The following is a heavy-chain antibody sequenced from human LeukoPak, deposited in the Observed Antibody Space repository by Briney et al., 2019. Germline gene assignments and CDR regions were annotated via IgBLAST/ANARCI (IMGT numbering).Heavy chain of an antibody. CDR3: ARGLYYYGSGSPNDY. CDR2: INPNPNSGGT. Sequence: ALVKVSCKTSGYTFTGYYMHWVRQAPGQGLEWMGWINPNPNSGGTNYAQNFQGRVTMTRDMSISTAYMELSSLRSDDTAVYYCARGLYYYGSGSPNDYWGQGTLVTVSS. V-gene: IGHV1-2*02. J-gene: IGHJ4*02. D-gene: IGHD3-10*01. CDR1: GYTFTGYY.